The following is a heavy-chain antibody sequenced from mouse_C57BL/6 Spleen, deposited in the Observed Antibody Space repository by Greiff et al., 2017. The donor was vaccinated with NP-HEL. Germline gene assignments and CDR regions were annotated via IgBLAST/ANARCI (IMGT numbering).Heavy chain of an antibody. CDR2: ISSGGDYI. V-gene: IGHV5-9-1*02. J-gene: IGHJ4*01. CDR1: GFTFSSYA. Sequence: EVMLVESGEGLVKPGGSLKLSCAASGFTFSSYAMSWVRQTPEKRLEWVAYISSGGDYIYYADTVKGRFTISRDNARNTLYLQMSSLKSEDTAMYYCTRDDWDPHYYAMDDWGQGTSVTVSS. CDR3: TRDDWDPHYYAMDD. D-gene: IGHD4-1*01.